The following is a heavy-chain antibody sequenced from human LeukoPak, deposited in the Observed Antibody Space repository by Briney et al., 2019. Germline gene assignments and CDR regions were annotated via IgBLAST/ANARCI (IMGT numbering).Heavy chain of an antibody. D-gene: IGHD3-10*01. Sequence: GGSLGLSCRASGFNFNTYGIHWVRQAPGKGLEWVAVTWYDGSIKYYGDSVKGRFTISRDNTKNTVYLQMNSLRAEDTAVYYCTRGYYGSGKFDYWGQGTLLTVSS. CDR3: TRGYYGSGKFDY. CDR1: GFNFNTYG. J-gene: IGHJ4*02. V-gene: IGHV3-33*01. CDR2: TWYDGSIK.